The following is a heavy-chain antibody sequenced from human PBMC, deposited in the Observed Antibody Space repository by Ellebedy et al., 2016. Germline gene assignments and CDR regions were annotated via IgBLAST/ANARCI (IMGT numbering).Heavy chain of an antibody. D-gene: IGHD6-13*01. CDR3: ARCLDPGIAAAGKGRNWFDP. V-gene: IGHV1-2*02. CDR2: INPNSGGT. CDR1: GYTFTGYY. J-gene: IGHJ5*02. Sequence: ASVQVSCKASGYTFTGYYMHWVRQAPGQGLEWMGWINPNSGGTNYAQKFQGRVTMTRDTSISTAYMELSRLRSDDTAVYYCARCLDPGIAAAGKGRNWFDPWGQGTLVTVSS.